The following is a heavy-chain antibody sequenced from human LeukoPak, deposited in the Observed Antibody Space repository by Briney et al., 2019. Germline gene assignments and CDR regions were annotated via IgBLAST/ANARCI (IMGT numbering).Heavy chain of an antibody. CDR2: IYYSGST. CDR3: ARHEAKWFGESPFDY. CDR1: GGSISSYY. D-gene: IGHD3-10*01. Sequence: SETLSLTCTVSGGSISSYYWSWIRQPPGKGLEWIGYIYYSGSTNYNPSLKSRVTISVDTSKNQFSLKLSSVTAADTAVYYCARHEAKWFGESPFDYWGQGTLVTVSS. J-gene: IGHJ4*02. V-gene: IGHV4-59*08.